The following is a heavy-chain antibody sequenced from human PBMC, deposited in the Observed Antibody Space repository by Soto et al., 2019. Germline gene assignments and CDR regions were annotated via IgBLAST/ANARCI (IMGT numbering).Heavy chain of an antibody. CDR3: ARHRGCSGGSCYRWFDP. CDR1: GGSISGYF. V-gene: IGHV4-59*08. Sequence: QVQLQESGPGLVKPSETLSLTCAVSGGSISGYFWSWIRQPPGKGLEWIGYIYYSGSTNYNPSLKSRVTISVDTSKNQCSLKLSSVTAADTAMYYCARHRGCSGGSCYRWFDPWGQGTLVTVSS. J-gene: IGHJ5*02. D-gene: IGHD2-15*01. CDR2: IYYSGST.